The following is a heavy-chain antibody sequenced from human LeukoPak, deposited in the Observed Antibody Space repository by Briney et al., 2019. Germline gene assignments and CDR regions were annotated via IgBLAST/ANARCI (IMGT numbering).Heavy chain of an antibody. CDR1: GYTFTSYD. V-gene: IGHV1-8*01. CDR3: ARGLNCGGDCPADY. Sequence: GASVKVSCKASGYTFTSYDINWVRQATGQGLEWMGWMNPNSGNTGYAQKFQGRVTMTRNTSISTAYMELSSLRSEDTAVYYCARGLNCGGDCPADYWGQGTLVTVSS. J-gene: IGHJ4*02. D-gene: IGHD2-21*02. CDR2: MNPNSGNT.